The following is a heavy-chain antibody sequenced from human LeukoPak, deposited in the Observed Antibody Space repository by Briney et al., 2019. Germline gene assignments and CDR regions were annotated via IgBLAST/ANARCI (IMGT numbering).Heavy chain of an antibody. D-gene: IGHD3-3*01. V-gene: IGHV1-8*01. CDR1: GYTFTSYD. Sequence: ASVKVSCKASGYTFTSYDINWVRQATGQGLEWMGWMNPNSGNTGYAQKFQGRVTMIRNTSISTAYMELSSLRSEDTAVYYCARGGSHDFWSGYHHHYFDYWGQGTLVTVSS. J-gene: IGHJ4*02. CDR2: MNPNSGNT. CDR3: ARGGSHDFWSGYHHHYFDY.